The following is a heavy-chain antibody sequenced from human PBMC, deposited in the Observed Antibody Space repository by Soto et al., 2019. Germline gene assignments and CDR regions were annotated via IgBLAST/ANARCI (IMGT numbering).Heavy chain of an antibody. CDR1: GFSFRTYG. J-gene: IGHJ3*01. CDR2: ISPK. V-gene: IGHV3-33*01. CDR3: ARDDAFANENAFDL. D-gene: IGHD1-1*01. Sequence: QVQLVESGGGLVQPGTSLRLSCAVSGFSFRTYGFHWVRQPPGKGLEWVAVISPKGHSDSVEGRFTISRDNSKDTLYRQMNNWRADDTAVYYCARDDAFANENAFDLWGQGTKVTVSS.